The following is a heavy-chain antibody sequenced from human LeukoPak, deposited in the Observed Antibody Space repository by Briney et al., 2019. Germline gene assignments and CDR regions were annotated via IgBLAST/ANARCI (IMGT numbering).Heavy chain of an antibody. J-gene: IGHJ4*02. CDR1: GFTFSSYG. Sequence: GGSLRLSCAASGFTFSSYGMHWVRQAPGKGLEWVAFIRYDGSNKYYADSVKGRFTISRDNSKNTLYLQMNSLRSEDTAVYYCAKVKPCGRSTSCYTGFGALDYWGQGTLVTVSS. V-gene: IGHV3-30*02. D-gene: IGHD2-2*02. CDR2: IRYDGSNK. CDR3: AKVKPCGRSTSCYTGFGALDY.